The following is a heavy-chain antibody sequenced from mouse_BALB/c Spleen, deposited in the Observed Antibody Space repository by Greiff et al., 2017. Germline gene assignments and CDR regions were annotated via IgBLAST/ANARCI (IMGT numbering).Heavy chain of an antibody. CDR3: ASFDYDGWFAY. V-gene: IGHV3-6*02. CDR2: ISYDGSN. J-gene: IGHJ3*01. D-gene: IGHD2-4*01. CDR1: GYSITSGYY. Sequence: DVKLQESGPGLVKPSQSLSLTCSVTGYSITSGYYWNWIRQFPGNKLEWMGYISYDGSNNYNPSLKNRISITRDTSKNQLFLKLNSVTTEDTATYYCASFDYDGWFAYWGQGTLVTVSA.